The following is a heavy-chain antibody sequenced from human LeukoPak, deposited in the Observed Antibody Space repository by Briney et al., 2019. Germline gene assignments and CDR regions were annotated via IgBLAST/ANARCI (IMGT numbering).Heavy chain of an antibody. J-gene: IGHJ4*02. V-gene: IGHV3-11*04. Sequence: PGGSLRLSCAASGFTFSDYYMSWIRQAPGKGLEWVSYISSSGSTIYYADSVKGRFTTSRDNAKNSLYLQMNSLRAEDTAVYYCARDLSYYGSGSYPDHWGQGTLVTVSS. CDR2: ISSSGSTI. D-gene: IGHD3-10*01. CDR3: ARDLSYYGSGSYPDH. CDR1: GFTFSDYY.